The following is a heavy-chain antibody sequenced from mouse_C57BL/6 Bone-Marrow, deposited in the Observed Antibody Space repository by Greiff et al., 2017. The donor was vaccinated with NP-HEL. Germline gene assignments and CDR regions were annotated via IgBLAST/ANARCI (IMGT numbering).Heavy chain of an antibody. D-gene: IGHD2-4*01. CDR3: SEDSAVYYCAFGAYDYDGRYWYFDV. V-gene: IGHV1-87*01. CDR2: GQGLEWIG. J-gene: IGHJ1*03. Sequence: QVQLQQSGPELARPWASVKISCQAFDTFSRRLHFAIRDTNYWMQWVKQRPGQGLEWIGSIYPGIGDTSYNQKFKGKATLTADKSSSTAYMQHSSLTSEDSAVYYCAFGAYDYDGRYWYFDVWGTGTTVTVSS. CDR1: DTFSRRLH.